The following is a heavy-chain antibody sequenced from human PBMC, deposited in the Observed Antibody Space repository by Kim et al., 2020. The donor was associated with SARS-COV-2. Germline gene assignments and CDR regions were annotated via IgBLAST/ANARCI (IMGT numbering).Heavy chain of an antibody. J-gene: IGHJ4*02. Sequence: SETLSLTCTVSGGSISSGGYYWSWIRQHPGKGLEWIGYIYYSGSTYYNPSLKSRVTISVDTSKNQFSLKLSSVTAADTAVYYCAREVAYYDILTGYYVGDYFDYWGQGTLVTVSS. D-gene: IGHD3-9*01. V-gene: IGHV4-31*03. CDR1: GGSISSGGYY. CDR2: IYYSGST. CDR3: AREVAYYDILTGYYVGDYFDY.